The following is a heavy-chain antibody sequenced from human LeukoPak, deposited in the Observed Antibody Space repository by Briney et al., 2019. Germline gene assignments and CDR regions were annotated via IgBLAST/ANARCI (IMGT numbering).Heavy chain of an antibody. J-gene: IGHJ3*02. CDR1: GFTVCSNF. D-gene: IGHD3-16*01. V-gene: IGHV3-53*01. CDR3: ARDLLGGGTFDI. Sequence: GGSLRLSCAASGFTVCSNFMNWVRQAPGKGLEWVSDYADSVKGRFTISRDNSKNTLYLQMNSLRAEDTAVYYCARDLLGGGTFDIWGQGTMVTVSS.